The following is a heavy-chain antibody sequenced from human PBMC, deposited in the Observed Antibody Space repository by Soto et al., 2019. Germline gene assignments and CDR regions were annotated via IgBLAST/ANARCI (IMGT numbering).Heavy chain of an antibody. J-gene: IGHJ3*02. CDR1: GGSISSGGYY. Sequence: NPSETLSLTCTVSGGSISSGGYYWSWIRQHPGKGLEWIGYIYYSGSTYYNPSLKSRVTISVDTSKNQFSLKLSSVTAADTAVYYCARIEMTDDAFDIWGQGTMVTVSS. V-gene: IGHV4-31*03. CDR2: IYYSGST. CDR3: ARIEMTDDAFDI.